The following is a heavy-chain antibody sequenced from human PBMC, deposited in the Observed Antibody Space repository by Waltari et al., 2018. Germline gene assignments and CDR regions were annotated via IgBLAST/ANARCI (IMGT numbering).Heavy chain of an antibody. CDR1: GGSISSSSYY. D-gene: IGHD6-19*01. J-gene: IGHJ3*02. CDR2: IYYSGGT. V-gene: IGHV4-39*01. Sequence: QLQLQESGPGLVKPSETLSLTCTVSGGSISSSSYYWGWIRQPPGKGLEWIGSIYYSGGTEANTSLKSRVTICVDASKNQFSLKLSSVTAADTAVYYCARPQGQSGWGAFDIWGQGTMVTVSS. CDR3: ARPQGQSGWGAFDI.